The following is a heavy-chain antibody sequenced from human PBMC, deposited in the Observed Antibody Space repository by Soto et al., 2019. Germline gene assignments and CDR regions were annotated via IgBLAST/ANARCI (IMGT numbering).Heavy chain of an antibody. CDR2: IYYSGST. CDR1: GGSISSYY. Sequence: PSETLSLTCTVSGGSISSYYWSWIRQPPGKGLEWIGYIYYSGSTNYNPSLKSRVTISVDTSKNQFSLKLSSVTAADTAVYYCARLPEPNPGYWGQGTLVTVSS. D-gene: IGHD1-1*01. V-gene: IGHV4-59*08. J-gene: IGHJ4*02. CDR3: ARLPEPNPGY.